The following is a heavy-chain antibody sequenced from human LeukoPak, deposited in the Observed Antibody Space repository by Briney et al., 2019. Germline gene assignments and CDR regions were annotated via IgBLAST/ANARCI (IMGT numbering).Heavy chain of an antibody. Sequence: GSLRLSCAASGFIVSDFYMNWIRQAPGKGLEWIGEINHSGSTNYNPSLKSRVTISVDTSKNQFSLKLSSVTAADTAVYYCARGGEKYQLLPPWGQGTLVTVSS. J-gene: IGHJ5*02. CDR1: GFIVSDFY. CDR2: INHSGST. V-gene: IGHV4-34*01. D-gene: IGHD2-2*01. CDR3: ARGGEKYQLLPP.